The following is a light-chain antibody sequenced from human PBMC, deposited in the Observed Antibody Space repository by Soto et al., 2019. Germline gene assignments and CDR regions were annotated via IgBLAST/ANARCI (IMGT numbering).Light chain of an antibody. CDR3: QVWDIMTDNYV. CDR2: YDR. Sequence: SYELTQPPSVSVAPEKTTTITCGGNNIGDKRVHWYRQKPGQAPVLLISYDRDRPSGIPERFSGSNSGNTATLTISRVEAGDEADYYCQVWDIMTDNYVFGGGTKLTV. V-gene: IGLV3-21*04. CDR1: NIGDKR. J-gene: IGLJ1*01.